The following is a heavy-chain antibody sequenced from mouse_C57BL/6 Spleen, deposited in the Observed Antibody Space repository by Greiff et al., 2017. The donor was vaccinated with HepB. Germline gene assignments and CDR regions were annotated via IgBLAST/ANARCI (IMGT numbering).Heavy chain of an antibody. CDR3: ARRYDYDGRFAY. D-gene: IGHD2-4*01. CDR1: GYTFTDYY. J-gene: IGHJ3*01. CDR2: INPNNGGT. Sequence: EVQLQQSGPELVKPGASVKISCKASGYTFTDYYMNWVKQSHGKSLEWIGDINPNNGGTSYNQKFKGKATLTVDKSSSTAYMELRSLTSEDSAVYYCARRYDYDGRFAYWGQGTLVTVSA. V-gene: IGHV1-26*01.